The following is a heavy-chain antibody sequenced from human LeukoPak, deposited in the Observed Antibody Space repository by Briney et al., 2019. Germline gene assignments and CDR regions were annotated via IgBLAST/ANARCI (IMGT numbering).Heavy chain of an antibody. CDR2: IRYDGNDK. D-gene: IGHD3-3*01. CDR3: ARVATIFGVVIGFDY. J-gene: IGHJ4*02. V-gene: IGHV3-30*02. CDR1: GFTFSYYG. Sequence: GGSLRLSCAASGFTFSYYGMHWVRQAPGKGLEWVAFIRYDGNDKFYAESVKGRFTISRDNAKNSLYLQMNSLRAEDTAVYYCARVATIFGVVIGFDYWGQGTLVTVSS.